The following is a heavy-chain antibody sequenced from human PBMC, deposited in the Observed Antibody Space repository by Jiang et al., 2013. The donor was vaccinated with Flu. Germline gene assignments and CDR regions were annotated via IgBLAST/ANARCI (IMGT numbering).Heavy chain of an antibody. CDR2: IIPILGIA. Sequence: SGAEVKKPGSSVKVSCKASGGTFSSYTISWVRQAPGQGLEWMGRIIPILGIANYAQKFQGRVTITADKSTSTAYMELSSLRSEDTAVYYCAREEIEEQWLAYNWFDPWGQGTLVTVSS. V-gene: IGHV1-69*04. CDR3: AREEIEEQWLAYNWFDP. J-gene: IGHJ5*02. D-gene: IGHD6-19*01. CDR1: GGTFSSYT.